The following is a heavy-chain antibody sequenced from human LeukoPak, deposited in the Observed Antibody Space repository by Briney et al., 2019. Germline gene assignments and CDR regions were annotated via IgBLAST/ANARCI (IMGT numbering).Heavy chain of an antibody. CDR2: ISSSSTTI. Sequence: GGSLRLSCAASGFTFSSYSMNWVRQAPGKGLEWVSYISSSSTTIYYADSVKGRFTISRDNAKNTLYLQMNSLRAEDTAVYYCAGYGDIIDYWGQGTLVTVSS. CDR1: GFTFSSYS. J-gene: IGHJ4*02. V-gene: IGHV3-48*04. CDR3: AGYGDIIDY. D-gene: IGHD4-17*01.